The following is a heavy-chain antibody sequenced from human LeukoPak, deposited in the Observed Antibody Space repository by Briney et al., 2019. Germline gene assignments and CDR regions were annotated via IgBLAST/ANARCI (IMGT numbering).Heavy chain of an antibody. D-gene: IGHD6-13*01. CDR1: GYTFTGYY. Sequence: ASVKVSCKASGYTFTGYYIHWVRQAPGQGLEWMGWLSPNSGDTKFPQKFQGRVTVTRDTSISTAYMELSRLTSDDTAVYYCARATDISSWYLAYWGQGTLVTVSS. CDR2: LSPNSGDT. V-gene: IGHV1-2*02. J-gene: IGHJ4*02. CDR3: ARATDISSWYLAY.